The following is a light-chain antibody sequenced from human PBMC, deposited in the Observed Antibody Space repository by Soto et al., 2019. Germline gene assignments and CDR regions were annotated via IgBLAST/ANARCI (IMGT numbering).Light chain of an antibody. CDR1: QNVSSY. J-gene: IGKJ5*01. V-gene: IGKV3-11*01. Sequence: DILLTQSPATLSLSPGERATLSCRASQNVSSYLAWYQQKPGQAPRLLIYDASTWDTGIPARFSASGSGTDFTLTINSLEPEDSAIYYCQQRGNLIVFGPGTRLEIK. CDR3: QQRGNLIV. CDR2: DAS.